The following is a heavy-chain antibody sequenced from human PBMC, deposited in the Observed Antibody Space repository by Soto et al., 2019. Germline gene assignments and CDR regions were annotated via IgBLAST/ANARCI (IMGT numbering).Heavy chain of an antibody. CDR2: FDPEDGET. CDR1: GYTLAELS. Sequence: ASVKVSCKVSGYTLAELSMHWVRQAPGKGLEWMGGFDPEDGETIYAQKLQDRVTMTTDTSTSTAYMELRSLRSDDTAVYYCARVPPAYSSGWYGWFDPWGQGTTVTVSS. D-gene: IGHD6-19*01. J-gene: IGHJ5*01. V-gene: IGHV1-24*01. CDR3: ARVPPAYSSGWYGWFDP.